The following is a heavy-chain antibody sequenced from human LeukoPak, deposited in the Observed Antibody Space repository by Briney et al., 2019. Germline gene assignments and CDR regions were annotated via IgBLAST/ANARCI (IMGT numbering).Heavy chain of an antibody. CDR1: GLTFSGSD. CDR2: INPSGGST. CDR3: ARNGWSEMGTILREVVSDY. Sequence: GGSLRLSCAASGLTFSGSDMHWVRQAPGQGLEWMGIINPSGGSTSYAQKFQGRVTMTRDTSTSTLYMELSSLRPEDTAVYYCARNGWSEMGTILREVVSDYWGQGTLVTVSS. J-gene: IGHJ4*02. D-gene: IGHD5-24*01. V-gene: IGHV1-46*01.